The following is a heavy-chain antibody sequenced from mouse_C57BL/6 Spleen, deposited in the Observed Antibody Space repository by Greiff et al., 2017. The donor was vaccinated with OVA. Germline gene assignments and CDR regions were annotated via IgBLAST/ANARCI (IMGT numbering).Heavy chain of an antibody. CDR1: GYTFTDYY. Sequence: QVHVKQSGAELVRPGASVKLSCKASGYTFTDYYINWVKQRPGQGLEWIARIYPGSGNTYYNEKFKGKATLTAEKSSSTAYMQLSSLTSEDSAVYFCAREGPSTAIMDYWGQGTSVTVSS. CDR2: IYPGSGNT. CDR3: AREGPSTAIMDY. V-gene: IGHV1-76*01. D-gene: IGHD1-2*01. J-gene: IGHJ4*01.